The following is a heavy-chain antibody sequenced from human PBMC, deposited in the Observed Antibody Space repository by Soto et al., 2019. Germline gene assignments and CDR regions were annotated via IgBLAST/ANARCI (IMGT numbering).Heavy chain of an antibody. CDR3: AKSFYEGTATPRLVY. Sequence: EVQLLESGGGLVQPGGSLRLSCAASGLTFSNYAMSWVRQAPGKGLEWVSAITGRGAGTYYADSMKGRFTISRDNSKNTLYLQVNSLRAEDTAVYYCAKSFYEGTATPRLVYWGQGTLVTVSS. V-gene: IGHV3-23*01. D-gene: IGHD5-18*01. J-gene: IGHJ4*02. CDR1: GLTFSNYA. CDR2: ITGRGAGT.